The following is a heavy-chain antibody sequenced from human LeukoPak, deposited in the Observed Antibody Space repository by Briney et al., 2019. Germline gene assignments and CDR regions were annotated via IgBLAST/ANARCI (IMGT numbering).Heavy chain of an antibody. J-gene: IGHJ3*01. Sequence: AGESLKISCQGSGYGFSSYWIGWVRQMPGKGLEWMGVIFPHDSDTTYSPSFQGQISFSADRSINTAYLQWHSLKASDTAIYYCARRPAGRAGFDLWGQGILVIVSA. CDR2: IFPHDSDT. CDR3: ARRPAGRAGFDL. CDR1: GYGFSSYW. D-gene: IGHD6-13*01. V-gene: IGHV5-51*01.